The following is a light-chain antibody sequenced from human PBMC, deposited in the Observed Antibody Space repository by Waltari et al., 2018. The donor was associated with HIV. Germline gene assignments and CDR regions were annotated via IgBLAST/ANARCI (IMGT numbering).Light chain of an antibody. CDR3: QQSYRSWT. V-gene: IGKV1-39*01. CDR1: QTISEF. J-gene: IGKJ1*01. CDR2: AAS. Sequence: DIQMTQSPSSLSASVGDRVTITCRTSQTISEFVNWYQQKPGKAPKLLIYAASSLQSGVPSRFSGSGSGTDFTLTISSLQPEDFAIYYCQQSYRSWTFGQGTKVEIK.